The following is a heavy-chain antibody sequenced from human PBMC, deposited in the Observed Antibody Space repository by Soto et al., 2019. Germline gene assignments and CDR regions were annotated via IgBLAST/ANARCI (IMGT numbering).Heavy chain of an antibody. CDR2: TGATGRTT. J-gene: IGHJ4*02. V-gene: IGHV3-23*01. D-gene: IGHD1-20*01. Sequence: PGGSLSLSCAASGFTFSIHAMTWVRQAPGKGLEWVSTTGATGRTTYYSDSVTGRFTVSRDNSKNTLDLQMSNLRDEDTAVYYCATVHNTSRSFDYWGQVTPDTLS. CDR3: ATVHNTSRSFDY. CDR1: GFTFSIHA.